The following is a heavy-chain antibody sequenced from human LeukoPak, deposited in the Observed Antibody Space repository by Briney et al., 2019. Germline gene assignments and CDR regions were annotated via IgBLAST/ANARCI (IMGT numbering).Heavy chain of an antibody. V-gene: IGHV3-7*01. CDR1: GFTFSTYW. CDR3: ARMTGTTADY. D-gene: IGHD4-17*01. Sequence: PGGSLRLSCAASGFTFSTYWMSWVRQAPGKGLEWVANIQQDGIKKYYVDSVEGRFTISRENAKNSLFLQMSSLRADDAAVYYCARMTGTTADYWGQGTLVTVSS. J-gene: IGHJ4*02. CDR2: IQQDGIKK.